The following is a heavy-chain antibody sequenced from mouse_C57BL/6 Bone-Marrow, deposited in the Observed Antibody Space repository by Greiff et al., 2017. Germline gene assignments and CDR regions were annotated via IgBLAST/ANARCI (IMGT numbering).Heavy chain of an antibody. D-gene: IGHD1-1*01. J-gene: IGHJ1*03. Sequence: DVMLVESGEGLVKPGGSLKLSCAASGFTFSSYAMSWVRQTPEKRLEWVAYISSGGDYTYDADTVKGRFTISRDNARNTLYLQMSSLKSEDTAMYYGTRALITTVVADWYFDVWGTGTTVTVSS. CDR2: ISSGGDYT. CDR1: GFTFSSYA. CDR3: TRALITTVVADWYFDV. V-gene: IGHV5-9-1*02.